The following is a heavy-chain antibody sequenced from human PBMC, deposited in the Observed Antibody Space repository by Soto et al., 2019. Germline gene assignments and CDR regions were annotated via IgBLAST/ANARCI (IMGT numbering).Heavy chain of an antibody. CDR3: AREMYRAYGQFDY. V-gene: IGHV3-11*01. CDR2: ISSGVGDIV. D-gene: IGHD1-26*01. J-gene: IGHJ4*02. CDR1: GFTFSDYY. Sequence: QVQLVESGGGLVKPGGSLRLSCAASGFTFSDYYMGWVRQAPGKGLEWVSSISSGVGDIVYYAESVKGRFTTSRDNANNSLSLQMNSLRAEDTAVYFCAREMYRAYGQFDYWGQGTLVTASS.